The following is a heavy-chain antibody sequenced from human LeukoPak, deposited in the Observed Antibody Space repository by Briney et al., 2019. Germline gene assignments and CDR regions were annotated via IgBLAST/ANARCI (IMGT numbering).Heavy chain of an antibody. D-gene: IGHD5-18*01. CDR3: ARARSSYGYGDAFDI. CDR1: GFTYSHNG. J-gene: IGHJ3*02. Sequence: GGSLRLSCVASGFTYSHNGMHWVRQAPGKGLEWVAFIQYDGNTIFYADSVKGRFTISRDNSKNTLYLQMNSLRAEDTAVYYCARARSSYGYGDAFDIWGQGTMVTVSS. CDR2: IQYDGNTI. V-gene: IGHV3-30*02.